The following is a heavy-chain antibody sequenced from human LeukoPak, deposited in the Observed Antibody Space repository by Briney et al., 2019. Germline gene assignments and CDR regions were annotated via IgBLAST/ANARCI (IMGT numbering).Heavy chain of an antibody. CDR1: GGSFSGYY. J-gene: IGHJ5*02. Sequence: SETLSLTCAVYGGSFSGYYWSWIRQPPGKGLEWIGEINHSRSVNYNPSLKSRVTISVDTSKNQFSLKLSSVTAADTAVYYCARKARSYSTTWQTRGGNWFDPWGQGTLVTVSS. D-gene: IGHD6-13*01. V-gene: IGHV4-34*01. CDR2: INHSRSV. CDR3: ARKARSYSTTWQTRGGNWFDP.